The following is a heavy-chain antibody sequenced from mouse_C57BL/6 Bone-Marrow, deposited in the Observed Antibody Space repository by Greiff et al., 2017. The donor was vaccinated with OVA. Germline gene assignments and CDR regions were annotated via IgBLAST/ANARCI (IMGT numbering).Heavy chain of an antibody. J-gene: IGHJ3*01. D-gene: IGHD1-1*01. V-gene: IGHV5-17*01. CDR1: GFTFSDYG. CDR2: ISSGSSTI. Sequence: EVKLVESGGGLVKPGGSLKLSCAASGFTFSDYGMHWVRQAPEKGLEWVAYISSGSSTIYYADKVKGRFTISIDNATNSLLLQMTSWTSDYTSWYYCASQGFRRSWFAYWGQGTLVTVSA. CDR3: ASQGFRRSWFAY.